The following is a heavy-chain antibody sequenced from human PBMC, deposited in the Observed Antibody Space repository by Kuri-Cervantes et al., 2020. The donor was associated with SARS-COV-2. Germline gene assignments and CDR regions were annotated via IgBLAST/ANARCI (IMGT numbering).Heavy chain of an antibody. Sequence: SETLSLTCAVYGGSFSGYYWSWIRQPPGKGLEWIGEINHSGSTNYNPSLKSRVTISVDTSKNQFSLKLSSVTAADTAVYYCANVPPTRGYGMDVWGQGNPGHRLL. CDR2: INHSGST. D-gene: IGHD3-10*02. J-gene: IGHJ6*02. CDR1: GGSFSGYY. V-gene: IGHV4-34*01. CDR3: ANVPPTRGYGMDV.